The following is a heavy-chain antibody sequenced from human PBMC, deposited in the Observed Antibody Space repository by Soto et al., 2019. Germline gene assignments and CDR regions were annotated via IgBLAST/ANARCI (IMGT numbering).Heavy chain of an antibody. CDR2: ISAYNGNT. CDR1: CYTFTRYG. Sequence: ASXKVSCKASCYTFTRYGISWVRQAPGQWLEWMGWISAYNGNTNYAQKLQGRVTMTTDTSTSTAYMELRSLRSDDTAVYYCAREEVDYYDSSGYYHGALGYWGQGTLVTVSS. CDR3: AREEVDYYDSSGYYHGALGY. D-gene: IGHD3-22*01. J-gene: IGHJ4*02. V-gene: IGHV1-18*04.